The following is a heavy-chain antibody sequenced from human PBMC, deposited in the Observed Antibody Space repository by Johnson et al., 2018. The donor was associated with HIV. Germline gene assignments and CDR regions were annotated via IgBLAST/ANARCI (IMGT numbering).Heavy chain of an antibody. CDR2: ISYDGSNK. CDR3: ASAWGELDDAFDI. CDR1: AFISSSYA. Sequence: QVHLVDSGGGALQPGGSLSLSCASSAFISSSYAISWVRQAPGKGLEWVAVISYDGSNKYYADSVQGRFTISRDNSKNTLYLQMNSLRAEDTAVYYCASAWGELDDAFDIWGQGTMVTVSS. V-gene: IGHV3-30*08. D-gene: IGHD1-26*01. J-gene: IGHJ3*02.